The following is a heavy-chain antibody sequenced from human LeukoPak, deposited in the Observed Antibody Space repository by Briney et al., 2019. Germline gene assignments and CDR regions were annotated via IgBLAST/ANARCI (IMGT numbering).Heavy chain of an antibody. CDR2: INHSGST. D-gene: IGHD5-12*01. Sequence: SGTLSLTCAVYGGSFSGYYWSWIRQPPGKGLEWIGEINHSGSTNYNPSLKSRVTISVDTSKNQFSLKLSSVTAADTAVYYCARERPWLRLALDYWGQGTLVTVSS. CDR1: GGSFSGYY. J-gene: IGHJ4*02. CDR3: ARERPWLRLALDY. V-gene: IGHV4-34*01.